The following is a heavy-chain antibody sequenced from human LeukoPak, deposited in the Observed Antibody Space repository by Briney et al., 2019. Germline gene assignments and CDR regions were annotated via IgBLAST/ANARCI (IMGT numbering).Heavy chain of an antibody. CDR2: ISGSGSST. V-gene: IGHV3-23*01. CDR3: TKERSMSSSTLLVRDY. D-gene: IGHD2-2*01. Sequence: GGSLRLSCAASGFTFSFYAMSWVRQAPGRGLEWGSAISGSGSSTYYADSVKGRFTISRDNAKNTLYLQMNSLRAEDTTVYYCTKERSMSSSTLLVRDYCGQGILVTVSS. J-gene: IGHJ4*02. CDR1: GFTFSFYA.